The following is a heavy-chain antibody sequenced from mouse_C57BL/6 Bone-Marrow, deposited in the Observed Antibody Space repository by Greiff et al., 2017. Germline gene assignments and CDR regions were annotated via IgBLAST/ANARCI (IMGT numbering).Heavy chain of an antibody. CDR2: IDPSDSYT. CDR1: GYTFTSYW. J-gene: IGHJ3*01. V-gene: IGHV1-69*01. Sequence: VQLQQPGAELVMPGASVKLSCKASGYTFTSYWMHWVKQRPGPGLEWIGEIDPSDSYTKYNQKFKGKSTLTVDKSSSTAYMQLSSLTSDDSAVYYCARELAGTFAYWGQGTLVTVSA. CDR3: ARELAGTFAY. D-gene: IGHD4-1*01.